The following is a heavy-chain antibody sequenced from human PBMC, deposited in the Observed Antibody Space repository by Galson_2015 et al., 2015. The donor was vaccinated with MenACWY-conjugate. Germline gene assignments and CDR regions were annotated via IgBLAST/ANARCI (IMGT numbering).Heavy chain of an antibody. CDR3: ARDSSSSDFDY. Sequence: KGLEWVASINQDGSEKYYVDSVKGRFTISTDNAKNSLYLQMNSLRAEDTAVYYCARDSSSSDFDYWGQGTLVIVSS. D-gene: IGHD6-6*01. V-gene: IGHV3-7*03. J-gene: IGHJ4*02. CDR2: INQDGSEK.